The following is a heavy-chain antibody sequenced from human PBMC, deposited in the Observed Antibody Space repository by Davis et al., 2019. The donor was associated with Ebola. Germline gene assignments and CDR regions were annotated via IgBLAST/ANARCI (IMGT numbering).Heavy chain of an antibody. J-gene: IGHJ4*02. Sequence: PGGSLRLSCTVSGGSVSSGSYYWSWIRQPPGKGLEWIGYIYYSGSTNYNPSLKSRVTISVDTSKNQFSLKLSSVTAADTAVYYCARYSSGWYDFDYWGQGTLVTVSS. CDR2: IYYSGST. V-gene: IGHV4-61*01. CDR1: GGSVSSGSYY. D-gene: IGHD6-19*01. CDR3: ARYSSGWYDFDY.